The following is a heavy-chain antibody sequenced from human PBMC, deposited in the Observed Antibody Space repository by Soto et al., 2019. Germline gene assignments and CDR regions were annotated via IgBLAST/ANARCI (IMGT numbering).Heavy chain of an antibody. CDR3: ARDPPLSMIVVVGVDDF. V-gene: IGHV3-21*06. CDR1: GFTLTTEN. D-gene: IGHD3-22*01. CDR2: ISSMS. Sequence: EVRLVESGGGLVKPGGSLRLSCAVSGFTLTTENIKWVRQAPGKGLEWVSSISSMSSYADSVKGRFTISRDNDRGLVYLQMNSLRADDTAVYYCARDPPLSMIVVVGVDDFWGQGTLVTVSS. J-gene: IGHJ4*02.